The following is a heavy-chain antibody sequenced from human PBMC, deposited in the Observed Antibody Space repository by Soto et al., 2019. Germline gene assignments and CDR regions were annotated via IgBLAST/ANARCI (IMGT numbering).Heavy chain of an antibody. J-gene: IGHJ4*02. Sequence: GGSLRLSCAASGFTFSSYGMHWIRQAPGKGLEWVAVISYDGSNKYYADSVKGRFTISRGNSKNTLYLQMNSLRAEDTAVYYCGYCSGTSGYRPVHSGLETRVTVAS. V-gene: IGHV3-30*03. CDR1: GFTFSSYG. CDR2: ISYDGSNK. D-gene: IGHD2-2*01. CDR3: GYCSGTSGYRPVH.